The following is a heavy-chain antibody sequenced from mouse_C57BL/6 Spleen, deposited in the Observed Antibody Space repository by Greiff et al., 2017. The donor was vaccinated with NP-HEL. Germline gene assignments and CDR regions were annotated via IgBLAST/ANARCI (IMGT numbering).Heavy chain of an antibody. CDR2: INPSNGGT. Sequence: VQLQQPGTELVKPGASVKLSCKASGYTFTSYWMHWVKQRPGQGLEWIGNINPSNGGTNYNEKFKSKATLTVDKSSSTAYMQLSSLTSEDSAVYYCAREGGLRSYWYFDVWGTGTTVTVSS. CDR1: GYTFTSYW. D-gene: IGHD1-1*01. J-gene: IGHJ1*03. CDR3: AREGGLRSYWYFDV. V-gene: IGHV1-53*01.